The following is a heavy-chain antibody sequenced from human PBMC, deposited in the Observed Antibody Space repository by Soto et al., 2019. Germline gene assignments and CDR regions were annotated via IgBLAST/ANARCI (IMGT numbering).Heavy chain of an antibody. J-gene: IGHJ4*02. D-gene: IGHD6-13*01. V-gene: IGHV4-39*02. CDR2: IYYSGST. CDR3: AREYESSPTD. CDR1: GGSISTSSYH. Sequence: QLQVQESGPGLVKPSETLSLTCTVSGGSISTSSYHWAWIRQRPGKGLEWLASIYYSGSTYYNPSLNSRATISVDTSKNQFSLKLTSVTAADTAVYYCAREYESSPTDWGQGTLVTVSS.